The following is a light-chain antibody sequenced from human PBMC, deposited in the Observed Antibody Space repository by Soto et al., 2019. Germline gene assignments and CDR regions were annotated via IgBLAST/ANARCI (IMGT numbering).Light chain of an antibody. V-gene: IGKV3-11*01. CDR3: QQRSNWPRLT. Sequence: EIVLTQSPATLSVSPGERATLSCRASQSVSRSLAWYQQKPGQAPRLLIYEASNRATGIPARFSGSGSGTDFTLIISSLEPEDFAVYYCQQRSNWPRLTFGAGTKVEIK. CDR2: EAS. J-gene: IGKJ4*01. CDR1: QSVSRS.